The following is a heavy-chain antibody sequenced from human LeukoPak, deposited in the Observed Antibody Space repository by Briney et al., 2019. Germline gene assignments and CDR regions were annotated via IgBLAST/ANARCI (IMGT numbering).Heavy chain of an antibody. CDR3: STVPGLRDFDWLSRAFDI. CDR2: ISYDGREK. V-gene: IGHV3-30*03. D-gene: IGHD3-9*01. J-gene: IGHJ3*02. Sequence: PGGSLRLSCAASGFTFSSYGMLWVRQAPGKGLEWVAAISYDGREKYSADSVKGRFTISRDSSDKTLYLQMNSLRAEDTALYYCSTVPGLRDFDWLSRAFDIWGQGTMVTVSS. CDR1: GFTFSSYG.